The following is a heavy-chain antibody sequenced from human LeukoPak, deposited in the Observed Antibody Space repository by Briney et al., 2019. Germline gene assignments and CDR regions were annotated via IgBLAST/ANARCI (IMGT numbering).Heavy chain of an antibody. Sequence: GGSLRLSCAASGFTFRTYGFHWVRQAPGKGLEWVSVIWYDGRSEYNADSAKGRFTISRDNSENTLYLQMNSLRAEDTAVYYCARGVPAAYRLGNYYYMDVWGKGTTVSVSS. CDR3: ARGVPAAYRLGNYYYMDV. CDR2: IWYDGRSE. D-gene: IGHD2-2*01. CDR1: GFTFRTYG. J-gene: IGHJ6*03. V-gene: IGHV3-33*01.